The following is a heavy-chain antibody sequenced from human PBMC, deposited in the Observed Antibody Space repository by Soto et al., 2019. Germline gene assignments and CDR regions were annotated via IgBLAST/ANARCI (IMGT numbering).Heavy chain of an antibody. CDR3: ARREASGGFPDY. J-gene: IGHJ4*01. CDR2: IYPYDSDT. Sequence: PGESLKISCQGSGYNFINYWIAWVRQTPGKGLEWMGLIYPYDSDTRYSPSFQGQVTISVDKSIHTAYLQWNSLKLSDSAMYYCARREASGGFPDYWGQGTLVTVSS. CDR1: GYNFINYW. D-gene: IGHD3-10*01. V-gene: IGHV5-51*01.